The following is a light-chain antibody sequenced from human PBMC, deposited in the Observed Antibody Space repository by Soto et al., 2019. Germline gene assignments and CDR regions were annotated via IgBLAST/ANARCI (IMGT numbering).Light chain of an antibody. J-gene: IGKJ1*01. V-gene: IGKV2-28*01. Sequence: DIVMTQSPLSLPATPGEPASISCRSLQSLLHSNGYNFLDWYLQKTGQSPQLLIYMGSNRASGVPNRFSGRGSGTDFTLKISRVEAEDVGVYYCMQAIQTRRTFGQGTKVEIK. CDR2: MGS. CDR3: MQAIQTRRT. CDR1: QSLLHSNGYNF.